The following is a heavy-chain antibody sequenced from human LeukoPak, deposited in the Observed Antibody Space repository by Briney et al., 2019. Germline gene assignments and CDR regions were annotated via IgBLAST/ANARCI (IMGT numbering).Heavy chain of an antibody. V-gene: IGHV1-18*01. J-gene: IGHJ4*02. D-gene: IGHD6-6*01. CDR2: RSIYNGNT. CDR3: ARGGPFPSSSSSREYYLDY. CDR1: GYDFINYG. Sequence: GDSVKVSCKASGYDFINYGISWVRQALGQGLEWMGWRSIYNGNTDYKLQGRVTMTTDTSTSTAYMELRSLRSDDTAVYYCARGGPFPSSSSSREYYLDYWGQGTLVTVSS.